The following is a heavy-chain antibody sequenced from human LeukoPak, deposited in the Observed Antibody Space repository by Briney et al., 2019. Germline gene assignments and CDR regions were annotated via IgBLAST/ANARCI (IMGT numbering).Heavy chain of an antibody. CDR3: ANVYYYGSGSYESRYFDC. CDR2: ISASGGTT. CDR1: GFSFSSYA. J-gene: IGHJ4*02. Sequence: GGSLRLSCAASGFSFSSYAMSWVRQAPGKGLEWVSAISASGGTTYYADSVKGRFTISRDNSKNTLYLQMNSLRAEDTAVYFCANVYYYGSGSYESRYFDCWGQGTLVTVSS. D-gene: IGHD3-10*01. V-gene: IGHV3-23*01.